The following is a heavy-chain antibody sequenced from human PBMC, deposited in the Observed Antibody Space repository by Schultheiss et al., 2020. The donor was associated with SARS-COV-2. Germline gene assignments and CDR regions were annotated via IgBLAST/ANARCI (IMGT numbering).Heavy chain of an antibody. CDR1: GFTFDDYA. J-gene: IGHJ4*02. CDR3: ARGKHDY. V-gene: IGHV3-9*01. Sequence: SLKISCAASGFTFDDYAMHWVRQAPGKGLEWVSGISWNSGSIGYADSVKGRFTISRDNAKNSLYLQMNSLRAEDTAVYYCARGKHDYWGQGTLVTVSS. CDR2: ISWNSGSI.